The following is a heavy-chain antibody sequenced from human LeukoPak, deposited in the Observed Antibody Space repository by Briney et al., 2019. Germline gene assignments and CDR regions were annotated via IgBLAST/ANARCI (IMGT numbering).Heavy chain of an antibody. J-gene: IGHJ4*02. CDR2: IYFDGSKK. Sequence: PGGSLRLSCAASGFTFSSFEMNWVRQAPGKGLEWLSIIYFDGSKKYYADSVKGRFTISRDNSKNTLYLHMHSLRAEDTAVYYCARGSESYFQPHFDYWGQGTLVTVSS. D-gene: IGHD1-26*01. CDR3: ARGSESYFQPHFDY. CDR1: GFTFSSFE. V-gene: IGHV3-33*08.